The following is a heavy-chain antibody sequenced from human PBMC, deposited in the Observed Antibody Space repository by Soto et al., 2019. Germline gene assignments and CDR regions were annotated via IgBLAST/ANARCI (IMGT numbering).Heavy chain of an antibody. V-gene: IGHV1-18*01. Sequence: ASVKVSCKASGYTFTSYGISWVRQAPGQGLEWMGWISAYNGNTNYAQKLQGRVTMTTDTSTSAAYMELRSLRSDDTAVYYCARYIVWGYDSSGYYPFLDAFDIWGQGTMVTVSS. J-gene: IGHJ3*02. CDR2: ISAYNGNT. CDR3: ARYIVWGYDSSGYYPFLDAFDI. D-gene: IGHD3-22*01. CDR1: GYTFTSYG.